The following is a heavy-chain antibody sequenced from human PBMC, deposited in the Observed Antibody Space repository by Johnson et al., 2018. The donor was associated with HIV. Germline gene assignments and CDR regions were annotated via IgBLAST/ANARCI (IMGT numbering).Heavy chain of an antibody. D-gene: IGHD3-22*01. Sequence: QVQLVESGGGVVQPGRSLRLSCAASGFTFSDYYMSWIRQAPGKGLEWVSFITNSAETMYYADSVKDRFTISRDNAKNSLYLQMNSLRAEDTAVYYCARVDQILDYYDSRAAFDIWGQGTMVTVSS. J-gene: IGHJ3*02. CDR3: ARVDQILDYYDSRAAFDI. CDR1: GFTFSDYY. CDR2: ITNSAETM. V-gene: IGHV3-11*04.